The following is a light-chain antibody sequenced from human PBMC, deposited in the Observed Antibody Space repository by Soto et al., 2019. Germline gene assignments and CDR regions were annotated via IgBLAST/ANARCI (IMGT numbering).Light chain of an antibody. Sequence: EIVLTQSPGTLSLSPGERATLSCRASQSVSNNYLAWYQQKPGQAPRLLIYDASIRPTGIPARFSGSGSETDFTLTISRLEPEDFAVYYCQQYGSSPLTFGGGTKVDIK. J-gene: IGKJ4*01. CDR2: DAS. CDR3: QQYGSSPLT. CDR1: QSVSNNY. V-gene: IGKV3-20*01.